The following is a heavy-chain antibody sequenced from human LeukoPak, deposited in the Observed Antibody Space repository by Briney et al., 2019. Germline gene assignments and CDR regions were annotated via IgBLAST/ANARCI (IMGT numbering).Heavy chain of an antibody. Sequence: GGPLRLSCAASGFTFSSYSMNWVRQAPGKGLEWVSSISSSSSYIYYADSVKGRFTISRDNAKNSLYLQMNSLRAEDTAVYYCARDLDRFGYSNFDYWGQGTLVTVSS. J-gene: IGHJ4*02. V-gene: IGHV3-21*01. CDR3: ARDLDRFGYSNFDY. CDR2: ISSSSSYI. CDR1: GFTFSSYS. D-gene: IGHD6-13*01.